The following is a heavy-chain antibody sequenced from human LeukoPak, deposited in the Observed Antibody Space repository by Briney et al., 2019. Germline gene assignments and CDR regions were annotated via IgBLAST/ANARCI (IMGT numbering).Heavy chain of an antibody. CDR3: ARTSHPGYPSAFAI. CDR2: MNPNSGGT. CDR1: GYTFTAYY. D-gene: IGHD5-18*01. V-gene: IGHV1-2*02. Sequence: ASVKVSCKASGYTFTAYYLHWVHQAPGQGLAWMAWMNPNSGGTNSAQQFQGRVTMTRDTSISTAYMDLGSLTSDDTAVYYCARTSHPGYPSAFAIWGQGTMVTVSS. J-gene: IGHJ3*02.